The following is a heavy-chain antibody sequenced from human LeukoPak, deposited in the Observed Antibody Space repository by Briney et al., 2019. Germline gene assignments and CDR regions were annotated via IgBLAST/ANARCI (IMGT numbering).Heavy chain of an antibody. CDR3: ARIEYSSSAGLGY. V-gene: IGHV4-61*02. Sequence: PSQTLSLTCTVSGGSISSGDYYWSWIRQPAGKGLEWIGRIYTSGSTNYNPSLKSRVTMSVDTSKNQFSLKLSSVTAADTAVYYCARIEYSSSAGLGYWGQGTLVTVSS. D-gene: IGHD6-6*01. CDR2: IYTSGST. CDR1: GGSISSGDYY. J-gene: IGHJ4*02.